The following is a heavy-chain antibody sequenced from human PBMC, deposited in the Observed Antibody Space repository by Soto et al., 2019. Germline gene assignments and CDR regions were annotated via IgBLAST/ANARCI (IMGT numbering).Heavy chain of an antibody. J-gene: IGHJ5*02. CDR1: GGTFSNYA. D-gene: IGHD5-12*01. Sequence: QVQLVQSGAELKKPGSSVKVSCKSSGGTFSNYAITWVRQAPGQGLEWMGGIIPIFGTSNYAQKFQGRVTFTADESITTTYMELSSLKSEDTAVYYCASRPRNGYNTWGQGPLVTVSS. V-gene: IGHV1-69*01. CDR2: IIPIFGTS. CDR3: ASRPRNGYNT.